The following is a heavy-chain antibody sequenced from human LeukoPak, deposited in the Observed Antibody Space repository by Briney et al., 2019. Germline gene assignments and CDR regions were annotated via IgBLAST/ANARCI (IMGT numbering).Heavy chain of an antibody. CDR1: GFTFSSYW. J-gene: IGHJ4*02. CDR3: AIYSSDWFSPGHYFDY. CDR2: INSDGSST. V-gene: IGHV3-74*01. D-gene: IGHD6-19*01. Sequence: GGSLRLSCAASGFTFSSYWMHWVRQAPGKGLVWVSRINSDGSSTSYADSVKGRFTISRDNAKNTLYLQMNSLRAEDTAVYYCAIYSSDWFSPGHYFDYWGQGTLVTVSS.